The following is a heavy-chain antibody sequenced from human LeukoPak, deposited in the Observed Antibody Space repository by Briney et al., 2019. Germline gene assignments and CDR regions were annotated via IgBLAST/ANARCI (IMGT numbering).Heavy chain of an antibody. CDR2: ISYDGSNK. V-gene: IGHV3-30*18. CDR3: AKVSGSSLEDY. Sequence: GGSLRLSCAASGFTFSSYGMHWVRQAPGKGLEWVAVISYDGSNKYYADSVKGRFTISRDNSKNTLYLQMNSLRAEDTAVYYCAKVSGSSLEDYWGQGTLVTVSS. CDR1: GFTFSSYG. J-gene: IGHJ4*02. D-gene: IGHD1-26*01.